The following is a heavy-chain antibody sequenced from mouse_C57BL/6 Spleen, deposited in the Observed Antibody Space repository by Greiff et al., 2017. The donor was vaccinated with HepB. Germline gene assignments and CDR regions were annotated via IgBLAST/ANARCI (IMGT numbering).Heavy chain of an antibody. J-gene: IGHJ1*03. CDR2: IYPSDSET. V-gene: IGHV1-61*01. D-gene: IGHD1-1*01. Sequence: QVQLQQSGAELVRPGSSVKLSCKASGYTFTSYWMDWVKQRPGQGLEWIGNIYPSDSETHYNQKFKDKATLTVDKSSSTAYMQLSSLTSEDSAVYYCAKGNYYGSSYWYFDVWGTGTTVTVSS. CDR1: GYTFTSYW. CDR3: AKGNYYGSSYWYFDV.